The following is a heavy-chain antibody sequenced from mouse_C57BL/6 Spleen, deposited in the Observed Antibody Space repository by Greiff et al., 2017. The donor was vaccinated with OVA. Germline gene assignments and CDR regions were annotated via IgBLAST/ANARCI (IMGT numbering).Heavy chain of an antibody. V-gene: IGHV1-54*01. Sequence: QVQLQQSGAELVRPGTSVKVSCKASGYAFTNYLIEWVKQRPGQGLEWIGVINPGSGGTNYNEKFKGKATLTADKSSSTAYMQLSSLTSEDSAVYFCARGRYYGSSRDFDYWGQGTTLTVSS. CDR3: ARGRYYGSSRDFDY. CDR2: INPGSGGT. CDR1: GYAFTNYL. D-gene: IGHD1-1*01. J-gene: IGHJ2*01.